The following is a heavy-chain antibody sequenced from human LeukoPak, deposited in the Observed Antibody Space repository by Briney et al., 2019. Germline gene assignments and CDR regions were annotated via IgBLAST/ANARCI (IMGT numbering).Heavy chain of an antibody. Sequence: GASVKVSCKVSGYTLTELSMHWVRQAPGKGLEWMGGFDPEDGETIYAQKFQGRVTMTEDTSTDTAYMELSSLRSEDTAVYYCATDWERVVRGVIIGLTNWGQGTLVTVSS. CDR1: GYTLTELS. CDR3: ATDWERVVRGVIIGLTN. CDR2: FDPEDGET. J-gene: IGHJ4*02. D-gene: IGHD3-10*01. V-gene: IGHV1-24*01.